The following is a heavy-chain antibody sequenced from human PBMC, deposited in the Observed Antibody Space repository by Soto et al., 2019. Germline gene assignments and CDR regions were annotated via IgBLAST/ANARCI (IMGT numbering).Heavy chain of an antibody. CDR3: AKMTYGRITIFGVVKGYFDY. Sequence: PGGSLRLSCAASGFTFSSYAMSWVRQAPGKGLEWVSAISGSGGSTYYADSVKGRFTISRDNSKNTLYLQMNSLRAEDTAVYYCAKMTYGRITIFGVVKGYFDYWGQGTLVTVSS. V-gene: IGHV3-23*01. J-gene: IGHJ4*02. CDR1: GFTFSSYA. D-gene: IGHD3-3*01. CDR2: ISGSGGST.